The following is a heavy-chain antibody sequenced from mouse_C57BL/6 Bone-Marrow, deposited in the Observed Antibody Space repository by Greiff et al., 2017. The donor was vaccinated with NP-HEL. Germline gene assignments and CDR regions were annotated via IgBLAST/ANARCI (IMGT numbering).Heavy chain of an antibody. J-gene: IGHJ4*01. V-gene: IGHV1-18*01. D-gene: IGHD1-1*01. Sequence: EVQLQQSGPELVKPGASVKIPCKASGYTFTDYNMDWVKQSHGKSLEWIGDINPNNGGTIYNQKFKGKATLTVDKSSSTAYMELRSLTSEDTAVYYCARGITTVVAPDYYAMDYWGQGTSVTVSS. CDR2: INPNNGGT. CDR3: ARGITTVVAPDYYAMDY. CDR1: GYTFTDYN.